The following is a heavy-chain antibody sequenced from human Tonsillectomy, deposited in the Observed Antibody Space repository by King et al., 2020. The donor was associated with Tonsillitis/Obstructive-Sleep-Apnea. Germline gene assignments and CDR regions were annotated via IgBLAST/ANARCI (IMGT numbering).Heavy chain of an antibody. CDR1: GFTFSSYA. CDR2: ISGSGGST. J-gene: IGHJ6*03. D-gene: IGHD2-2*01. V-gene: IGHV3-23*04. CDR3: ARDGVVPAAIYYYYYMDV. Sequence: VQLVESGGGLVQPGGSLRLSCAASGFTFSSYAMSWVRQAPGKGLEWVSAISGSGGSTYYADSVKGRFTISRDNSKNTLYLQMNSLRAEDTAVYYCARDGVVPAAIYYYYYMDVWGKGTTVTVSS.